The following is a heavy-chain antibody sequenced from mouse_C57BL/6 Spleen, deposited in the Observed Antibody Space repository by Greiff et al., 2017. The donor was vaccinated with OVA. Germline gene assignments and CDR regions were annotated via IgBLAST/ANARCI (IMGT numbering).Heavy chain of an antibody. Sequence: EVHLVESGAELVRPGSSVKMSCKTSGYTFTSYGINWVKQRPGQGLEWIGYIYIGNGYTEYNEKFKGKATLTSDTSSSTAYMQLSSLTSEDSAIYFCATYDYDEGDYAMDYWGQGTSVTVSS. CDR1: GYTFTSYG. CDR3: ATYDYDEGDYAMDY. V-gene: IGHV1-58*01. J-gene: IGHJ4*01. D-gene: IGHD2-4*01. CDR2: IYIGNGYT.